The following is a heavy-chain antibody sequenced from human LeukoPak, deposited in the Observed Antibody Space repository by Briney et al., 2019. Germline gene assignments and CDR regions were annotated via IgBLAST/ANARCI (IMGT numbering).Heavy chain of an antibody. J-gene: IGHJ4*02. CDR3: TRGSNRDDSSDFDC. CDR1: GFNFNNAW. CDR2: IRSNAYGGAT. Sequence: GGSLRLSCAASGFNFNNAWMNWVRQAPEKGLEWVGRIRSNAYGGATESAAPVTGRFTISRDDSENTLYLQMNSLKVEDTAVYYRTRGSNRDDSSDFDCWGQGTLVTVSS. V-gene: IGHV3-15*07. D-gene: IGHD3-22*01.